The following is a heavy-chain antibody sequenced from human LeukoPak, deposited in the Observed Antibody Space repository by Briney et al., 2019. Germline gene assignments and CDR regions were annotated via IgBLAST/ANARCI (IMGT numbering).Heavy chain of an antibody. CDR2: INHSGST. CDR1: GGSFSGYC. D-gene: IGHD2-21*02. CDR3: ARAARLAFDI. J-gene: IGHJ3*02. V-gene: IGHV4-34*01. Sequence: SETLSLTCAVYGGSFSGYCWSWIRQPPGKGLEWIGEINHSGSTNYNPSLKSRVTISVDTSKNQFSLKLSSVTAADTAVYYCARAARLAFDIWGQGTMVTVSS.